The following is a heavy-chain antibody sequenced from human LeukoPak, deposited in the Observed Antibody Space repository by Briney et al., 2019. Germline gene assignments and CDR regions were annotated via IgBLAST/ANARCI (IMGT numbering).Heavy chain of an antibody. J-gene: IGHJ4*02. CDR2: IKQDGSEK. D-gene: IGHD2-15*01. CDR3: ARDLPYCSGGSCYAFDY. Sequence: GGSLRLSCAASGFTFSSYWMSWVRQAPGKGLEWVANIKQDGSEKYYVDSVKGRFTISRDNAKNSLYLQMNSLRAEDTAVYYCARDLPYCSGGSCYAFDYWGQGTLATVSS. CDR1: GFTFSSYW. V-gene: IGHV3-7*01.